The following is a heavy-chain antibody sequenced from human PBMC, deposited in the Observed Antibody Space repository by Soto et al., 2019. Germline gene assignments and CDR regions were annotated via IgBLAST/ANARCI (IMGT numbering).Heavy chain of an antibody. CDR3: AKDIPPEIDDFWHGMDV. D-gene: IGHD3-3*01. V-gene: IGHV3-30*18. CDR1: GFTFSNYG. Sequence: ESGGGVVQPGTSLRLSCGASGFTFSNYGMYWVRQAPGKGLEWVAVISYGGTRRYYADSVKGRFTISRDNSKNTLYLQMNSLRAEDTAVYHCAKDIPPEIDDFWHGMDVWGQGTTVTVSS. J-gene: IGHJ6*02. CDR2: ISYGGTRR.